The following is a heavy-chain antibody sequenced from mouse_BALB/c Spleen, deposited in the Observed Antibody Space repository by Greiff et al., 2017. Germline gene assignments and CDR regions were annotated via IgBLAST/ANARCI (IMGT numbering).Heavy chain of an antibody. Sequence: EVQLVESGGGLVKPGGSLKLSCAASGFTFSSYTMSWVRQTPEKRLEWVATISSGGSYTYYPDSVKGRFTVSRDNAKNTLYLQMSSLKSEDTAMYCCTREAYGSSPYYLDYWGPGTTLTVSS. D-gene: IGHD1-1*01. J-gene: IGHJ2*01. CDR3: TREAYGSSPYYLDY. V-gene: IGHV5-6-4*01. CDR1: GFTFSSYT. CDR2: ISSGGSYT.